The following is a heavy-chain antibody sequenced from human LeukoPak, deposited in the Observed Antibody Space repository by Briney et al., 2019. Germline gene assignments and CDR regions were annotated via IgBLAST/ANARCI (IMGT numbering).Heavy chain of an antibody. V-gene: IGHV4-34*01. D-gene: IGHD5-18*01. Sequence: PSETLSLTCAVYGGSFSGYYWSWIRQPPGKGLEWIGEINHSGSTNYNPSLKSRVTISVDTSKNQFSLKLSSVTAAETAVYYCARGRGYSYNIFDYWGQGTLVTVSS. CDR3: ARGRGYSYNIFDY. J-gene: IGHJ4*02. CDR2: INHSGST. CDR1: GGSFSGYY.